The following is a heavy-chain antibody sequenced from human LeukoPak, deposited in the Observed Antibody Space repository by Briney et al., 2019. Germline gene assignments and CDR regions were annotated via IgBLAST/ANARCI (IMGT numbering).Heavy chain of an antibody. CDR3: ARDPARYPDTYYYYMDV. CDR1: GYTFTGYY. V-gene: IGHV1-2*02. CDR2: INPNSGGT. Sequence: ASVKVSCKASGYTFTGYYMHWVRQAPGQGLEWVGWINPNSGGTNYAQKFQGRVTMTRDTSISTAYMELSRLRSDDTAVYYCARDPARYPDTYYYYMDVWGKGTTVTVSS. D-gene: IGHD2-2*02. J-gene: IGHJ6*03.